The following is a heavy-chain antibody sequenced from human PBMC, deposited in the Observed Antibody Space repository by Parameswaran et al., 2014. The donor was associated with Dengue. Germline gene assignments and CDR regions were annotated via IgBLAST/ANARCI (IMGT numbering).Heavy chain of an antibody. CDR2: IYPGDSDT. Sequence: VRQAPGKGLEWMGIIYPGDSDTRYSPSFQGQVTISADKSISTAYLQWSSLKASDTAMYYCARPGGESGSDYYGMDVWGPRGPRSPSPQ. D-gene: IGHD3-10*01. J-gene: IGHJ6*01. V-gene: IGHV5-51*01. CDR3: ARPGGESGSDYYGMDV.